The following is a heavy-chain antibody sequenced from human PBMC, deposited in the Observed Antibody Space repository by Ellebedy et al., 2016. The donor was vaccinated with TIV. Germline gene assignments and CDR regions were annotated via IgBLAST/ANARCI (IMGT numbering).Heavy chain of an antibody. CDR1: GFTFSNYW. Sequence: GESLKISCAASGFTFSNYWIHCVRQAQGKGLVWLSRINRDGSSANYADSVKGRFTISRDNSKNTLYLQMNSLRAEDTAVYYCASHPVRVGAAGEKWFDPWGQGTLVTVSS. CDR2: INRDGSSA. V-gene: IGHV3-74*01. D-gene: IGHD1-26*01. J-gene: IGHJ5*02. CDR3: ASHPVRVGAAGEKWFDP.